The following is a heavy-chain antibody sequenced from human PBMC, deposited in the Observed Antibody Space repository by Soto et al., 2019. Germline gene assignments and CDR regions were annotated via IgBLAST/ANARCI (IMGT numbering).Heavy chain of an antibody. CDR2: IYYSGST. CDR1: GGSISSYY. D-gene: IGHD5-18*01. CDR3: ARNSYGYINDFDY. J-gene: IGHJ4*02. V-gene: IGHV4-59*08. Sequence: PSETLSLTCTVSGGSISSYYWSWIRQPPGKGLEWIGYIYYSGSTNYNPSLKSRVTISVDTSKNQFSLKLSSVTAADTAVYYCARNSYGYINDFDYWGQGTLVTVSS.